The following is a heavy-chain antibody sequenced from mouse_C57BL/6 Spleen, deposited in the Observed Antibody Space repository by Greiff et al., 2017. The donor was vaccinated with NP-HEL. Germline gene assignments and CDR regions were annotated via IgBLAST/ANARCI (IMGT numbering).Heavy chain of an antibody. CDR3: ARRDIYYGNSAWFAY. J-gene: IGHJ3*01. D-gene: IGHD2-1*01. V-gene: IGHV1-78*01. CDR1: GYTFTDHT. CDR2: IYPRDGST. Sequence: QVQLQQSDAELVKPGASVKISCKVSGYTFTDHTIHWMKQRPEQGLEWIGYIYPRDGSTKYNEKFKGKATLTEDKSSSTAYMQLNSLTSEDSAVYFCARRDIYYGNSAWFAYWGQGTLVTVSA.